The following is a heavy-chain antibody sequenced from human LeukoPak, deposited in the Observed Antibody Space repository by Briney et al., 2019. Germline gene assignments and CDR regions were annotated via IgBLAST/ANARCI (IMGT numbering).Heavy chain of an antibody. CDR1: GGSFSGYY. CDR2: IKHSGST. D-gene: IGHD3-10*01. V-gene: IGHV4-34*01. J-gene: IGHJ5*02. Sequence: SETLSLICAVYGGSFSGYYCSWIRQPPGKGLEWIGEIKHSGSTNYKPSLKSRVTISVDTSKNQFSLKLSSVTAADTAVYYCASAWFGVLAAWGQGTLVTVSS. CDR3: ASAWFGVLAA.